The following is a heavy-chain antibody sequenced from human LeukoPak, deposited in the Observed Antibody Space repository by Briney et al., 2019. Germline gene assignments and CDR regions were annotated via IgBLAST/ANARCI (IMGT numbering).Heavy chain of an antibody. D-gene: IGHD2-21*01. CDR1: GFTFDDYG. Sequence: GGSLRLSYAASGFTFDDYGMSWVRQAPGKGLEWVSAINWHGGSTGYADSMKGRFTISRDNAKNSLYLQMNSLRAEDTALYYCARDWVGISRNAFDIWGQGTMVTASS. CDR2: INWHGGST. V-gene: IGHV3-20*03. J-gene: IGHJ3*02. CDR3: ARDWVGISRNAFDI.